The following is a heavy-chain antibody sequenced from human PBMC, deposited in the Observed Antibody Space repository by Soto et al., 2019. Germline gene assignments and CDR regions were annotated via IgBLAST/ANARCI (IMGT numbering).Heavy chain of an antibody. CDR1: GYTFTTYA. CDR2: IDAGNGNT. V-gene: IGHV1-3*01. Sequence: QVPLMQSGAEVKKPGVSVKVSCKASGYTFTTYAMHWVRQAPGQRLEWMGWIDAGNGNTKYSQKFQGRVTITRDTSASTVYMELSSLRSEDTAVYYCAREDRNWFDPWGQGTLVTVSS. J-gene: IGHJ5*02. CDR3: AREDRNWFDP. D-gene: IGHD2-15*01.